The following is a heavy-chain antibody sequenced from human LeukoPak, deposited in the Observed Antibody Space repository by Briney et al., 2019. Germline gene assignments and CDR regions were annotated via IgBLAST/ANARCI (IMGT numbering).Heavy chain of an antibody. CDR1: GYTFTSYG. CDR2: ISAYNGNT. Sequence: ASVKVSCKASGYTFTSYGISWVRQAPGQGLEWMGWISAYNGNTNYAQKLQGRVTMTTVTSTSTAYMELRSLRSDDTAVYYCARGSTYYDSSGQVPFDYWGQGTLVTVSS. J-gene: IGHJ4*02. CDR3: ARGSTYYDSSGQVPFDY. D-gene: IGHD3-22*01. V-gene: IGHV1-18*01.